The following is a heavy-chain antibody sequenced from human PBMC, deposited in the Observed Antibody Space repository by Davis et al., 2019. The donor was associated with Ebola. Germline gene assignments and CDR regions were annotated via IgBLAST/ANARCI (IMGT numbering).Heavy chain of an antibody. J-gene: IGHJ6*02. CDR1: GFTFSSYA. Sequence: GGSLRLSCAASGFTFSSYAMHWVRQAPGKGLEWISYISTSGTTIYYADSVKGRFTISRDNAKNSLYLQMNSLRDEDTAVYYCTRLGTRNYYFGMDVWGQGTTVTVSS. CDR3: TRLGTRNYYFGMDV. V-gene: IGHV3-48*02. CDR2: ISTSGTTI. D-gene: IGHD1-1*01.